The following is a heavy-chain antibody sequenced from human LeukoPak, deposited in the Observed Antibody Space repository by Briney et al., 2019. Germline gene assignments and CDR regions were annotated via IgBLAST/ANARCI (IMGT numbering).Heavy chain of an antibody. D-gene: IGHD2-2*01. J-gene: IGHJ4*02. Sequence: SETLSLTCTVSGGSISSYYWSWIRQPAGKGLEWIGRIYTSGSTNYNPSLKSRVTMSVDTSKNQFSLKLSSVTAADTAVYYCARGVRNCSSTSCYGGKIFDYWGQGTLVTVSS. CDR1: GGSISSYY. V-gene: IGHV4-4*07. CDR3: ARGVRNCSSTSCYGGKIFDY. CDR2: IYTSGST.